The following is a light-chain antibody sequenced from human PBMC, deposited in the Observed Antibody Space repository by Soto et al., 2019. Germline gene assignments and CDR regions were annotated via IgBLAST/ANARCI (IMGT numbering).Light chain of an antibody. Sequence: EVVLTQSPDTLSLSPGERATLSCRASQSVSSHLAWYQQKPGQPPRLLIYDASSRATGIPARFSGSGSGTDFTLTISSLEPEDFAIYYCQQRSNWPPITFGQGTRLESK. J-gene: IGKJ5*01. V-gene: IGKV3-11*01. CDR2: DAS. CDR3: QQRSNWPPIT. CDR1: QSVSSH.